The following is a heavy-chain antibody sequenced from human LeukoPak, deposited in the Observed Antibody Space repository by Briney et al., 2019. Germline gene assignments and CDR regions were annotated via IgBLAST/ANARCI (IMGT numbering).Heavy chain of an antibody. CDR3: ARPARPAITVAAYDY. V-gene: IGHV5-51*01. CDR1: GFTIATYW. D-gene: IGHD6-19*01. CDR2: IYPGDSDT. Sequence: GESLKISCKGSGFTIATYWIGWVRQKPGKGLEWMGIIYPGDSDTRYSPSFLGQVTISVDKSIGTAYLQWNRLKASDTAMYYCARPARPAITVAAYDYWGQGTLVTVSS. J-gene: IGHJ4*02.